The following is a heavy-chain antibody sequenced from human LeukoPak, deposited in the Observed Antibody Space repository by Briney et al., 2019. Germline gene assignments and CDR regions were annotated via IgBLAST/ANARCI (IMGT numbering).Heavy chain of an antibody. CDR3: ARVARHSSGLDY. D-gene: IGHD6-19*01. V-gene: IGHV3-21*01. CDR1: GFTFSSYS. Sequence: PGGSLRLSCAASGFTFSSYSMNWVRQAPGKGLEWVSSISGTHSYIYYADSVEGRFTISRDNAKNSVYLQMNSLRADDTAMYYCARVARHSSGLDYWGQGTLVTVSS. CDR2: ISGTHSYI. J-gene: IGHJ4*02.